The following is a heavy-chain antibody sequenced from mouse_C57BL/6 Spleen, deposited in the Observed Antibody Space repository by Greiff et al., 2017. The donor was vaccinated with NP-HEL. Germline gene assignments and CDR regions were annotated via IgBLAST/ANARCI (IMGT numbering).Heavy chain of an antibody. D-gene: IGHD1-1*01. CDR2: ISSGGSYT. J-gene: IGHJ2*01. V-gene: IGHV5-6*01. CDR1: GFTFSDYG. CDR3: ALQMPSTGADYGY. Sequence: EVKVVESGGDLVKPGGSLKLSCAASGFTFSDYGMSWVRQTPDKRLEWVATISSGGSYTYYPDTVKGRFTISRDNAKNTLYLQMTSLRSEDTAMYYCALQMPSTGADYGYWGKGTTLTASS.